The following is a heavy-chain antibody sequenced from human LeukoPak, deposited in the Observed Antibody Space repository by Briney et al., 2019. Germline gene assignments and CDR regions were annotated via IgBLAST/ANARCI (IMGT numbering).Heavy chain of an antibody. V-gene: IGHV1-2*02. J-gene: IGHJ6*03. CDR3: ARDARYCSSTSCLKNYYYMDV. CDR1: GYTFTGYY. D-gene: IGHD2-2*01. CDR2: INPNSGGT. Sequence: ASEKVSCKASGYTFTGYYMHWVRQAPGQGLEWMGWINPNSGGTNYAQKFQGRVTMTRDTSISTAYMELSRLRSDDTAVYYCARDARYCSSTSCLKNYYYMDVWGKGTTVTVSS.